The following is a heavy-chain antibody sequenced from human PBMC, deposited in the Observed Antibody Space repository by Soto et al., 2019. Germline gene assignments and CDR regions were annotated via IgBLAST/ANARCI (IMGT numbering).Heavy chain of an antibody. CDR3: ARGYEFFDY. J-gene: IGHJ4*02. CDR2: VDYSGTP. CDR1: GDSIGSSF. D-gene: IGHD5-18*01. Sequence: SETLSLTCTVSGDSIGSSFWTWIRQPPGKGLEWIGFVDYSGTPNYNPSLKSRVTISLDTSKNQFSLKLSSVTAADTAVYYCARGYEFFDYWGQGTLVTVSS. V-gene: IGHV4-59*01.